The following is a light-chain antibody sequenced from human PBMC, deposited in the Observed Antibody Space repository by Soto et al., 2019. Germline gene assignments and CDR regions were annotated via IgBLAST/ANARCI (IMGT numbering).Light chain of an antibody. Sequence: DIVLTQSPATPSFSSPERPTLSCTANQSISNYLAWYQQRPGQAPRPLIYGVSSRATGIPDRFSGSGSGTDFTLTISRLEPEDFAVYYCQQYDSSPRTFGQGTKGDIK. CDR2: GVS. CDR1: QSISNY. J-gene: IGKJ1*01. V-gene: IGKV3-20*01. CDR3: QQYDSSPRT.